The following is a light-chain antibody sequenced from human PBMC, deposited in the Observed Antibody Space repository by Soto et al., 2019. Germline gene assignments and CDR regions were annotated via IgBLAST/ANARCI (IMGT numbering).Light chain of an antibody. J-gene: IGLJ2*01. V-gene: IGLV4-69*01. CDR3: QTWVTGIHI. CDR2: LNSDGSH. CDR1: SGHSNYA. Sequence: QLVLTQSPSASASLGASVKLTCTLSSGHSNYAIAWHQQQPEKGSRFLMKLNSDGSHSKGDGIPDRFSGSSSGAERYLTISTLQSEDEADYYCQTWVTGIHIFGGGTKLTV.